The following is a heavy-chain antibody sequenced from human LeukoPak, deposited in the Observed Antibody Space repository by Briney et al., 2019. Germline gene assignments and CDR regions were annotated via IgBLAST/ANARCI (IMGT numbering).Heavy chain of an antibody. Sequence: PGRSLRLSCAASGFTFSSYAMHWVRQAPGKGLEWVAVISYDGSNKYYADSVKGRFTISRDNSKNTLYLQMNSLRAEDTAVYYCAKNLGPVDYWGQGTLVTVSS. CDR2: ISYDGSNK. CDR3: AKNLGPVDY. J-gene: IGHJ4*02. V-gene: IGHV3-30*04. CDR1: GFTFSSYA.